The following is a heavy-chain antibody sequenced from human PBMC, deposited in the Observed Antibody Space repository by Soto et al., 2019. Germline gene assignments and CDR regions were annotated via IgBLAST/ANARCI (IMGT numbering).Heavy chain of an antibody. D-gene: IGHD3-22*01. J-gene: IGHJ5*02. CDR2: ISYDGSNK. Sequence: QVQLVESGGGVVQPGRSLRLSCAASGFTFSSYGMHWVRQAPGKGLEWVAVISYDGSNKYYADSVKGRFNISRDNSKNTLYLQMNSLRAEDTAVYYCAKDPGLDSSGVHPENWFDPWGQGTLVTVSS. V-gene: IGHV3-30*18. CDR3: AKDPGLDSSGVHPENWFDP. CDR1: GFTFSSYG.